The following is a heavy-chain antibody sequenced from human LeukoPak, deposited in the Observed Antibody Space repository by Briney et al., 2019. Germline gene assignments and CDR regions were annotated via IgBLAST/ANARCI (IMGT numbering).Heavy chain of an antibody. V-gene: IGHV3-74*01. CDR3: AKDSTCGDYCYFDY. CDR2: INSGGSST. Sequence: GGSLRLSCAASGFTFSSYCMHWVRQASGKGLVWVSRINSGGSSTTYADSVKGRFTISRDNSKNTLYLQMNSLRAEDTAVYYCAKDSTCGDYCYFDYGGRGTRVTVTA. D-gene: IGHD4-17*01. CDR1: GFTFSSYC. J-gene: IGHJ4*02.